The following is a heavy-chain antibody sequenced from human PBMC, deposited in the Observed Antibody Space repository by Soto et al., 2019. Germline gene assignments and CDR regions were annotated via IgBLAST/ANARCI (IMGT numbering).Heavy chain of an antibody. V-gene: IGHV1-18*01. Sequence: QVRLVQSGAEVKKPGASVKVSCKASGYTFTSYGISWVRQAPGQGLEWMGWISSLTGGTNYAQNLQGRVSMTTDTFTSTAYMELRSLTSDDTAVYYCARDISYGSGTAYGFWGQGTLVTVSS. CDR1: GYTFTSYG. CDR3: ARDISYGSGTAYGF. D-gene: IGHD3-10*01. CDR2: ISSLTGGT. J-gene: IGHJ1*01.